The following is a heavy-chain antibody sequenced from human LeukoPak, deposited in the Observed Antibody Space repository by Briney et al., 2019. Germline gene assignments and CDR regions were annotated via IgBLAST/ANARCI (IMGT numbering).Heavy chain of an antibody. D-gene: IGHD1-26*01. CDR1: GYTFSSYY. CDR3: ARDNSVGDNAWWFDP. J-gene: IGHJ5*02. Sequence: ASVKVSCKASGYTFSSYYMHWVRQAPGQGLEWMGLINPTGGSTGYAQKFQGRVTMTRDMSTSTDYMELSSLRSEDTAIYYCARDNSVGDNAWWFDPWGQGTLVTVSS. V-gene: IGHV1-46*01. CDR2: INPTGGST.